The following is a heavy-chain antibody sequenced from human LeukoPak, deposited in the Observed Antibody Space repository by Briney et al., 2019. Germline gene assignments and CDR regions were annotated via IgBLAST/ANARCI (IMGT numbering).Heavy chain of an antibody. CDR1: GFTFSSYA. J-gene: IGHJ4*02. V-gene: IGHV3-30*04. CDR2: ISYDGSNK. CDR3: ARVSSDSSGYYSV. D-gene: IGHD3-22*01. Sequence: GRSLRLSCAASGFTFSSYAMHWVRQAPGKGLEWVAVISYDGSNKYYADSAKGRFTISRDNSKNTLYLQMNSLRAEDTAVYYCARVSSDSSGYYSVWGQGTLVTVSS.